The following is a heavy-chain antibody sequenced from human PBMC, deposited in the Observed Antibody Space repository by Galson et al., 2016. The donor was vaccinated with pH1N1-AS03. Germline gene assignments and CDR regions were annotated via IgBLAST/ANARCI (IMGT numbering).Heavy chain of an antibody. CDR2: ISPLLRTA. V-gene: IGHV1-69*13. Sequence: SVKVSCKAYGNTFSINAVSWVRQAPGQGPEWMGGISPLLRTALYAQKWQGRVTITADESTSPAYMELSSLTSEDTAVYYCATLYTDDLDYWGQGTLVTVSS. CDR3: ATLYTDDLDY. D-gene: IGHD2-2*02. J-gene: IGHJ4*02. CDR1: GNTFSINA.